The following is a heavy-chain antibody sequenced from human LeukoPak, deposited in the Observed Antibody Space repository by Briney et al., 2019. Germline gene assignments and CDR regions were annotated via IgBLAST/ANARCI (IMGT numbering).Heavy chain of an antibody. V-gene: IGHV4-61*02. J-gene: IGHJ4*02. Sequence: SVTLSLTCTVSGGSISSGSYYWSWIRQPAGKGLEWIGRIYTSGSTNYNPSLKSRVTISVDTSKNQFSLKLSSVTAADTAVYYCARVSQWSYGQTYYFDYWGQGTLVTVSS. D-gene: IGHD5-18*01. CDR2: IYTSGST. CDR3: ARVSQWSYGQTYYFDY. CDR1: GGSISSGSYY.